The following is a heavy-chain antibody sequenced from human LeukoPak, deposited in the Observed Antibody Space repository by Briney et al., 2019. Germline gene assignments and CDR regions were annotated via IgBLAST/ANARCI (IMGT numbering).Heavy chain of an antibody. CDR1: GFSLSSYA. Sequence: GGSLRLSCTVSGFSLSSYAMSWVRRAPGKGLEWVSATSSSDDGKYYADSVRGRFTISRDNSRNTMYLQMNSLKTEDTAVYYCASLYGSGKRWVDPWGQGTLVTVSS. J-gene: IGHJ5*02. CDR3: ASLYGSGKRWVDP. D-gene: IGHD3-10*01. V-gene: IGHV3-23*01. CDR2: TSSSDDGK.